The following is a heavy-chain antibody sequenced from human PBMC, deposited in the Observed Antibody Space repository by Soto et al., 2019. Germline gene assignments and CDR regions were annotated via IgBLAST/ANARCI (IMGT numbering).Heavy chain of an antibody. D-gene: IGHD2-2*01. J-gene: IGHJ5*02. CDR3: ARGVTNVVVPAAIVDWFDP. CDR2: ISAYNGNT. V-gene: IGHV1-18*01. CDR1: VYTFTSYG. Sequence: SVTVSCKASVYTFTSYGISWVRQEPGQGLEWMGWISAYNGNTNYAQKLQGRVTMTTDTSTSTAYMELRSLRSDDTAVYYCARGVTNVVVPAAIVDWFDPWGQGTLVTVSS.